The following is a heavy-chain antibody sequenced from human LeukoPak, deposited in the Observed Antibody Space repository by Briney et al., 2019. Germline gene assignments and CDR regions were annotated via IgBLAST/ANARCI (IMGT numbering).Heavy chain of an antibody. CDR3: ARDFPVLRYFDWLLYERGYYYYYYYMDV. V-gene: IGHV3-7*01. CDR2: IKQDGSEK. J-gene: IGHJ6*03. CDR1: GFTFSSYW. Sequence: GGSLRLSCAASGFTFSSYWMSWVRQAPGKGLEWVANIKQDGSEKYYVDSVKGRFTISRDNAKNSLYLQMNSLRAEDTAVYYCARDFPVLRYFDWLLYERGYYYYYYYMDVWGKGTTVTISS. D-gene: IGHD3-9*01.